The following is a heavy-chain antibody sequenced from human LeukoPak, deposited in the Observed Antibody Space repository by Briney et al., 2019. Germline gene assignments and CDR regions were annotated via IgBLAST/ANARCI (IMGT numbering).Heavy chain of an antibody. CDR1: DGSFSAYY. J-gene: IGHJ5*02. CDR2: ITHSGGT. V-gene: IGHV4-34*01. D-gene: IGHD1-26*01. Sequence: SETLSLTCAVYDGSFSAYYWSWIRQSPGKGLEWIGEITHSGGTNHNPSLKSRVTISVDTSKNQFSLKLSSVTAADTAVYYCASLTRGISHAWGQGTLVTVSS. CDR3: ASLTRGISHA.